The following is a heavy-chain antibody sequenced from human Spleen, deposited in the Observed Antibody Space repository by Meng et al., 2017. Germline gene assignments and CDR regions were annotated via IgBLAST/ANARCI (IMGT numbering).Heavy chain of an antibody. CDR2: INHSGST. CDR1: GGSFSGDY. V-gene: IGHV4-34*01. J-gene: IGHJ4*02. Sequence: QVEVQEGGAGLLKPSETLSINRDVYGGSFSGDYWSWIRQPPGKGLEWIGEINHSGSTNYNPSLKSRATISVDTSQNNLSLKLSSVTAADSAVYYCARGPTTMAHDFDYWGQGTLVTVSS. D-gene: IGHD4-11*01. CDR3: ARGPTTMAHDFDY.